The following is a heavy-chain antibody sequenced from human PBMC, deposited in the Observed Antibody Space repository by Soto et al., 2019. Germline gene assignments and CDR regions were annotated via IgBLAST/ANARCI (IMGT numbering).Heavy chain of an antibody. Sequence: SETLSRSCTVSVGSISSYYWSWIRQPAGRGLEWIGDIYYSGITNYNPSLESRVTLSIDTSNSQFSLRLSSVTAADTAVYFCARAGNYDVLSGRMYYFDSWGQGTPVTVSS. D-gene: IGHD3-3*01. CDR1: VGSISSYY. CDR3: ARAGNYDVLSGRMYYFDS. CDR2: IYYSGIT. J-gene: IGHJ4*02. V-gene: IGHV4-59*12.